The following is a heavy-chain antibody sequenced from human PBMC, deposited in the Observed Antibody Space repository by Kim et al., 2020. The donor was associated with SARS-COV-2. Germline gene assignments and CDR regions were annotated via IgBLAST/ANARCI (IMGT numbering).Heavy chain of an antibody. CDR2: IYYSGST. Sequence: SETLSLTCTVSGGSISSSSYYWGWIRQPPGKGLEWIGSIYYSGSTYYNPSLKSRVTISVDTSKNQFSLKLSSVTAADTAVYYCARREESCGGDCIGYWGQGTLVTVSS. CDR1: GGSISSSSYY. V-gene: IGHV4-39*01. J-gene: IGHJ4*02. CDR3: ARREESCGGDCIGY. D-gene: IGHD2-21*02.